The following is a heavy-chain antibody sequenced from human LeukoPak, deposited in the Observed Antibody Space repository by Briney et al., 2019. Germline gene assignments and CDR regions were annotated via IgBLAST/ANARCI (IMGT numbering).Heavy chain of an antibody. Sequence: PSETLSLTCTVSGGSISTYYWSWIRQPPGKGLEWLGFIYHTGSTTYNPSLKSRVTISLDTSKNQISLNLSSVTAADTAVYFCARRRRQSSGPSYYYFYMDVWGKGTTVTVSS. J-gene: IGHJ6*03. CDR1: GGSISTYY. CDR2: IYHTGST. CDR3: ARRRRQSSGPSYYYFYMDV. V-gene: IGHV4-59*01. D-gene: IGHD2-8*02.